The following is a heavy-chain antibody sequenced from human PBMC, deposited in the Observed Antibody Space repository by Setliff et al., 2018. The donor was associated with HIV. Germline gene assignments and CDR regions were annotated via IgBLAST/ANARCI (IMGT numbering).Heavy chain of an antibody. D-gene: IGHD4-17*01. CDR2: IYFTGPT. CDR3: ARGNKDYVYLDY. V-gene: IGHV4-59*01. J-gene: IGHJ4*02. Sequence: SETLSLTCTVSNGSIGTYYWTWIRQPPGKGLEYMGYIYFTGPTKFNPSLKSRVTMSVDTSKKQFSLKLSSVTAADTAVYYCARGNKDYVYLDYWGQGALVTSPQ. CDR1: NGSIGTYY.